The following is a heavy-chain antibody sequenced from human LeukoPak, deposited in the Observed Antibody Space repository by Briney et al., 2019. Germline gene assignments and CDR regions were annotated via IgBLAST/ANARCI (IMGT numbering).Heavy chain of an antibody. Sequence: SETLSLTCTVSCGSISSYYWSWIRQPAGKGLEWIGRIYSSGSTNYNPSLKSRVTMSVDMSRNQFSLKLSSVTAADTAVYYCARVSPGGNSDYLGQGTLVTVSS. V-gene: IGHV4-4*07. J-gene: IGHJ4*02. CDR3: ARVSPGGNSDY. CDR2: IYSSGST. D-gene: IGHD4-23*01. CDR1: CGSISSYY.